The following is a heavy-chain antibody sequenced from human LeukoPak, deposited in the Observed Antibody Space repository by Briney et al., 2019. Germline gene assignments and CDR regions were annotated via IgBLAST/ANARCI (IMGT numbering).Heavy chain of an antibody. J-gene: IGHJ4*02. D-gene: IGHD3-22*01. CDR1: GFTFSRYS. V-gene: IGHV3-21*01. CDR2: ISSSSTCI. Sequence: GGSLRLSCAASGFTFSRYSMNWVRQAPGKGLEWVSSISSSSTCIYYADSVKGRFTISRDNAENSLYLQMNSLRAEDTAVYYCARDYDSSGQNDYWGQGTLVTVSS. CDR3: ARDYDSSGQNDY.